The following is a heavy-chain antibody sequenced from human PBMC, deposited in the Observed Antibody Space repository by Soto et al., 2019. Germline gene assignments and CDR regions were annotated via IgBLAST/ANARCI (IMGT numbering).Heavy chain of an antibody. CDR3: ARDMHAGFTHYFDP. V-gene: IGHV4-31*03. Sequence: SETLSLTCSVSGDSISRIDYYWTWIRQHPEKGLEWIGNIYFRGNTYYSPSLESRLTISVDTSKNQFSLKLTSVTAADTAVYYCARDMHAGFTHYFDPWGQGTLVTVSS. D-gene: IGHD1-26*01. CDR2: IYFRGNT. J-gene: IGHJ5*02. CDR1: GDSISRIDYY.